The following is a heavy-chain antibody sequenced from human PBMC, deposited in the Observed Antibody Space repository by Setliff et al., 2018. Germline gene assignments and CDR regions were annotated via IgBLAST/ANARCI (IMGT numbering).Heavy chain of an antibody. J-gene: IGHJ6*03. CDR3: ARATSGWYSAYYYYMDV. CDR1: GGSISTYY. Sequence: PSETLSLTCTVSGGSISTYYWSWIRQPPGKGLEWIGYIYRRGSTNFTPSLKSRVTISLDTSKNQFSLNLTSVTAADTAVYYCARATSGWYSAYYYYMDVWGKGTTVTVSS. V-gene: IGHV4-4*08. D-gene: IGHD6-19*01. CDR2: IYRRGST.